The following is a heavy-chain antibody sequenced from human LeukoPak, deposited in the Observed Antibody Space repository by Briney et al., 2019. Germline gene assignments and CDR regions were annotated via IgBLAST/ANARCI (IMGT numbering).Heavy chain of an antibody. V-gene: IGHV4-34*01. J-gene: IGHJ3*02. CDR2: INHSGST. D-gene: IGHD3-9*01. CDR3: AKGGGVLRYFDWLLLPDAFDI. Sequence: SETLSLTCAVYGGSFSGYYWSWIRQPPGKGLEWIGEINHSGSTNYNPSLKSRVTISVDTSKNQFSLKLSSVTAADTAVYYCAKGGGVLRYFDWLLLPDAFDIWGQGTMVTVSS. CDR1: GGSFSGYY.